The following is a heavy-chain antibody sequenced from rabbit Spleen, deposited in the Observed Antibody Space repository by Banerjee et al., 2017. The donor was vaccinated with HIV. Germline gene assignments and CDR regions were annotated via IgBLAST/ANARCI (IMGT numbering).Heavy chain of an antibody. Sequence: QSLEESGGGLVQPEGSLTLTCTASGFSFSSNYYMCWVRQAPGKGLEWIACIATGSSGFTYYASWAKGRFTCSKASSTTVTLQMTSLTAADTATYFCARNYVNVFDPWGPGTLVTV. CDR3: ARNYVNVFDP. V-gene: IGHV1S40*01. J-gene: IGHJ2*01. CDR2: IATGSSGFT. D-gene: IGHD1-1*01. CDR1: GFSFSSNYY.